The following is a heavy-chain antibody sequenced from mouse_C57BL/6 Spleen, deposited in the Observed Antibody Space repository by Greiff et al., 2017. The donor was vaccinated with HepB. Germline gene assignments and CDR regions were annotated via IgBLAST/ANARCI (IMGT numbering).Heavy chain of an antibody. Sequence: QVQLKQPGAELVRPGSSVKLSCKASGYTFTSYWMHWVKQRPIQGLEWIGNIDPSDSETHYNQKFKDKATLTVDKSSSTAYMQLSSLTSEDSAVYYCARGITTVRYFDVWGTGTTVTVSS. CDR2: IDPSDSET. D-gene: IGHD1-1*01. CDR1: GYTFTSYW. CDR3: ARGITTVRYFDV. J-gene: IGHJ1*03. V-gene: IGHV1-52*01.